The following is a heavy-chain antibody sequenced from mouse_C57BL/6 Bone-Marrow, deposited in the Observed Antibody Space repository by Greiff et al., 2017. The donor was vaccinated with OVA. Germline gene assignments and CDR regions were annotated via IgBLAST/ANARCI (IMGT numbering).Heavy chain of an antibody. CDR3: ARRGYYYGSSFAY. D-gene: IGHD1-1*01. CDR2: ISNGGGST. Sequence: EVKLVESGGGLVQPGGSLKLSCAASGFTFSDYYMYWVRQTPEKRLEWVAYISNGGGSTYYPDTVKGRFTISRDNAKNTLYLQMSRLKSEDTAMYYCARRGYYYGSSFAYWGQGTLVTVSA. V-gene: IGHV5-12*01. CDR1: GFTFSDYY. J-gene: IGHJ3*01.